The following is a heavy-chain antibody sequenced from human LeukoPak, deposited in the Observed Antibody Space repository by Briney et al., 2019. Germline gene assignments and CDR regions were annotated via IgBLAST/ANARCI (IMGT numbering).Heavy chain of an antibody. J-gene: IGHJ4*02. Sequence: GGSLRLSCAASGFTFSSYAMSWVRQAPGKGLEWVSAISGSGGSTYYADSVKGRFTISRDNAKNSLYLQMNSLRAEDTAVYYCARDRGHFDYWGQGTLVTVSS. D-gene: IGHD3-10*01. CDR2: ISGSGGST. CDR3: ARDRGHFDY. CDR1: GFTFSSYA. V-gene: IGHV3-23*01.